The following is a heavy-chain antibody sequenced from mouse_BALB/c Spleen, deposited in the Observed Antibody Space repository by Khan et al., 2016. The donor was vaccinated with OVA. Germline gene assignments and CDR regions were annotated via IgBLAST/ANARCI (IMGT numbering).Heavy chain of an antibody. Sequence: QVQLQQSGAELARPGASVKLSCKASGYTFTDYNINWVKQRPGQGLEWIGEIYPGSNNTYYNEKFKGKATLTADKSYSTAYMLLSSLTSEASTFYFCARECGAWFAYWGQGTVVTVSA. CDR2: IYPGSNNT. CDR3: ARECGAWFAY. CDR1: GYTFTDYN. V-gene: IGHV1-77*01. J-gene: IGHJ3*01.